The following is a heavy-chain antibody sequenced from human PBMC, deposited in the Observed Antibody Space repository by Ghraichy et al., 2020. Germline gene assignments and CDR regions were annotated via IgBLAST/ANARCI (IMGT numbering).Heavy chain of an antibody. CDR2: INPNSGDT. D-gene: IGHD1-26*01. V-gene: IGHV1-2*02. CDR1: GDTFTTYD. J-gene: IGHJ4*02. CDR3: ARDPWEVGVNNLYYFDY. Sequence: ASVKVSCKAAGDTFTTYDMHWVRQAPGQGLEWTGWINPNSGDTNYAQKFQGRVSMTRDTSSSTAYMELRSLRSDDTAIYYCARDPWEVGVNNLYYFDYWGQVTLLTVSS.